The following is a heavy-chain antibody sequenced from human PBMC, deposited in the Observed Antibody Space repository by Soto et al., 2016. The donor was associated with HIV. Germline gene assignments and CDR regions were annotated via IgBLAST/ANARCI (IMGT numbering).Heavy chain of an antibody. Sequence: QVQLQESGPGLVKPSETLSLTCTVSGGSISSYYWNWIRQPPGKGLEWIGYIYYSGNTNYNPSLKSRVTISVDTSKNQFSLKLSSVTAADTAMYYCARDRTHYYYDSSGFFDYWGQGTLVTVSS. D-gene: IGHD3-22*01. J-gene: IGHJ4*02. CDR3: ARDRTHYYYDSSGFFDY. CDR1: GGSISSYY. V-gene: IGHV4-59*01. CDR2: IYYSGNT.